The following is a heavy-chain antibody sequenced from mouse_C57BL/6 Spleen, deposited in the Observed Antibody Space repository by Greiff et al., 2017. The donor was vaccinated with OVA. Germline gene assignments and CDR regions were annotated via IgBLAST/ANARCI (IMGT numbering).Heavy chain of an antibody. V-gene: IGHV1-26*01. Sequence: EVQLQQSGPELVKPGASVKISCKASGYTFTDYYMNWVKQSPGKSLEWIGDINPNNGGTSYNQKFKGKATLTVDKSSSTAYMELRSLPSEDSAVYYGERQDYGSFYWYFDVWGTGTTVTVSS. CDR2: INPNNGGT. J-gene: IGHJ1*03. CDR3: ERQDYGSFYWYFDV. CDR1: GYTFTDYY. D-gene: IGHD1-1*01.